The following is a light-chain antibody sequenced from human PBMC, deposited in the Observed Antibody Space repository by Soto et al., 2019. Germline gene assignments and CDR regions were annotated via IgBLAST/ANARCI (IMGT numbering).Light chain of an antibody. CDR1: QSVSSTY. J-gene: IGKJ5*01. Sequence: IELTQSPSTLSLSTNERATLSCGASQSVSSTYLAWYHQKPGQAPRLLISATSNRATGIPDRFSGSGSGTDFTLTISSLEPEDFAVYYCQQYGSSLITFGQGTRLEI. CDR2: ATS. V-gene: IGKV3-20*01. CDR3: QQYGSSLIT.